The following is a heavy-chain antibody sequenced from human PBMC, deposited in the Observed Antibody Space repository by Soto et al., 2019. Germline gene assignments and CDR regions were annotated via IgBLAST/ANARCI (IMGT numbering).Heavy chain of an antibody. Sequence: ASVKVSCKASGYTFTGYDINWVRQATGQGPEWMGWMNPHSANTGYAEKFQGRVTMTRDTSISTAYMELSSLTPEDTAVYYCAKDAEYGSSHFDYWGQGSLVTVSS. D-gene: IGHD6-6*01. CDR2: MNPHSANT. V-gene: IGHV1-8*01. CDR3: AKDAEYGSSHFDY. CDR1: GYTFTGYD. J-gene: IGHJ4*02.